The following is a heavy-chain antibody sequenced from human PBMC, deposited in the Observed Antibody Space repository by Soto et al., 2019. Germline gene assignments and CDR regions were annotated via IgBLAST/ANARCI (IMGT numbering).Heavy chain of an antibody. CDR3: ARDLDYYGSGSPDAFDI. J-gene: IGHJ3*02. Sequence: QPGGSLRLSCAASGFSLNTYTMNWVRQAPGKGLEWISHISSDSGTIYYADSVEGRFTISRDNARNSLYLQMDSLRDEDTAVYYCARDLDYYGSGSPDAFDIWGQGTMVTVSS. CDR2: ISSDSGTI. V-gene: IGHV3-48*02. CDR1: GFSLNTYT. D-gene: IGHD3-10*01.